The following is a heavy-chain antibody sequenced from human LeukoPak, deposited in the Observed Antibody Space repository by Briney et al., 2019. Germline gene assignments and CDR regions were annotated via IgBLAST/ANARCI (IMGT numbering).Heavy chain of an antibody. V-gene: IGHV3-48*04. J-gene: IGHJ4*02. CDR3: ARARGDSSGYYYLYYFDY. CDR1: GFTFTTYW. D-gene: IGHD3-22*01. CDR2: ISSSGSTI. Sequence: GGSLRLSCAASGFTFTTYWMGWVRQAPGKGLEWVSYISSSGSTIYYADSVKGRFTISRDNAKNSLYLQMNSLRAEDTAVYYCARARGDSSGYYYLYYFDYWGQGTLVTVSS.